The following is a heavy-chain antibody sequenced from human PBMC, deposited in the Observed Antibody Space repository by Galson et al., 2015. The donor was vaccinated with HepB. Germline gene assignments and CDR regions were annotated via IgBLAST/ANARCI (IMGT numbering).Heavy chain of an antibody. J-gene: IGHJ4*02. CDR3: TGDRKGGYGPFDY. D-gene: IGHD5-12*01. CDR2: IRSKAYVGTT. Sequence: SLRLSCAASGFTFGDYTMSWLRQAPGKGLEWVGSIRSKAYVGTTEYVASVKRRFTISRHDSKSIAYLQINSLKTEDTAVYYCTGDRKGGYGPFDYWGQGTLVTVSS. V-gene: IGHV3-49*03. CDR1: GFTFGDYT.